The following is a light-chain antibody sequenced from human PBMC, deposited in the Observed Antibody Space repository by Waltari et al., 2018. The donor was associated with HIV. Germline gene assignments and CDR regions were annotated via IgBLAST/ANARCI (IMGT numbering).Light chain of an antibody. J-gene: IGLJ2*01. CDR1: NSDVGGYNY. CDR3: CSYAGSYTWL. Sequence: QSALTQPRSVSGSPGQSVTISCIGTNSDVGGYNYVSCYRRHPGEAPKLRMYDVTKRPSGVPDRFSGAKSVNPASLTVSGLQADDEAEYYCCSYAGSYTWLFGGGTKLTVL. V-gene: IGLV2-11*02. CDR2: DVT.